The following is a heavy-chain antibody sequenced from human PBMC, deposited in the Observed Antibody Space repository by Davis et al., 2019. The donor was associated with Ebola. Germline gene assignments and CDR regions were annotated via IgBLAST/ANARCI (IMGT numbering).Heavy chain of an antibody. CDR3: ARTSLTSVSDAGLGYNYFDP. CDR1: GGFINSLSHY. Sequence: MPSETLSLTCTVSGGFINSLSHYWGWVRQPPGKGLEWIGSIYHSGTTFYNPSLESRVTISLDTSKNQFSLTINSVTAADTGVYYCARTSLTSVSDAGLGYNYFDPWGRGTLVTVSS. J-gene: IGHJ5*02. V-gene: IGHV4-39*07. CDR2: IYHSGTT. D-gene: IGHD4-17*01.